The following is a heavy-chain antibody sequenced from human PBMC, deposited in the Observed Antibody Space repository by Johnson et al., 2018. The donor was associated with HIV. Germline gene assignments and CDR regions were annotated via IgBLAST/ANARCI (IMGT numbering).Heavy chain of an antibody. CDR2: LNWNGATT. V-gene: IGHV3-20*04. Sequence: EQLVESGGSVERPGGSLRLSCVASGFTFDDFGMSWVRQAPGKGLEWVSGLNWNGATTGYADSVQGRFTISRDNSKNTLYLQMNSLRAEDTAVYYCARSRSTRIAADAFDIWGQGTMVTVSS. CDR1: GFTFDDFG. CDR3: ARSRSTRIAADAFDI. J-gene: IGHJ3*02. D-gene: IGHD6-13*01.